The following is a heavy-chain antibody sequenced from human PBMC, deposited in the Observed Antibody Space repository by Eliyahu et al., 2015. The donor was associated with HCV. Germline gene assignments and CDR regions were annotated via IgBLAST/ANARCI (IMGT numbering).Heavy chain of an antibody. CDR3: TTGAPGGFDYYLDV. CDR1: XHXACXW. D-gene: IGHD3-10*01. V-gene: IGHV3-15*01. Sequence: EVQLVESGGGLVXPGGXLRLXWCSXWXHXACXWMSWVRQAPGKGLEWIGRIKSKTDGGTTDYAAPVKGRFTISRDDSKSTLYLQMNSLKTEDTAVYYCTTGAPGGFDYYLDVWGQGTTVTVSS. CDR2: IKSKTDGGTT. J-gene: IGHJ6*03.